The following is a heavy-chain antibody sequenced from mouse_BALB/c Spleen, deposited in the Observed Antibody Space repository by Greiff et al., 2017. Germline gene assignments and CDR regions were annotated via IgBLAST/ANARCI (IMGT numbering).Heavy chain of an antibody. D-gene: IGHD2-1*01. CDR3: ARGDGNYPYFDY. Sequence: VQLQQPGAELVKPGASVKLSCKASGYTFTSYWMHWVKQRPGQGLEWIGEIDPSDSYTNYNQKFKGKATLTVDKSSSTAYMQLSSLTSEDSAVYYCARGDGNYPYFDYWGQGTTLTVSS. CDR2: IDPSDSYT. V-gene: IGHV1-69*02. J-gene: IGHJ2*01. CDR1: GYTFTSYW.